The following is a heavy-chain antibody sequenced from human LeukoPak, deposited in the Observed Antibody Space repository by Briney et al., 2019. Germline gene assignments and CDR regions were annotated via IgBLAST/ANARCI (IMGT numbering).Heavy chain of an antibody. CDR3: ARVLITMVRGGPRNNWFDP. J-gene: IGHJ5*02. D-gene: IGHD3-10*01. CDR2: INPNSGGT. Sequence: APVKVSCKASGYTFTGYYMHWVRQAPGQGLEWMRWINPNSGGTNYAQKFQGRVTMTRDTSISTAYMELSRLRSDDTAVYYCARVLITMVRGGPRNNWFDPWGQGTLVTVSS. V-gene: IGHV1-2*02. CDR1: GYTFTGYY.